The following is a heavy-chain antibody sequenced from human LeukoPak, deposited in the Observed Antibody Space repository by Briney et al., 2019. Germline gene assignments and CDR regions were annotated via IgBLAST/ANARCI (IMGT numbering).Heavy chain of an antibody. V-gene: IGHV3-11*04. CDR1: GFTFSDYY. J-gene: IGHJ3*02. CDR2: MSSSGSTI. Sequence: GGSLRLSCAASGFTFSDYYMSWIRQAPGKGREWVSYMSSSGSTIYYADSVKGRFTISRDNAKNSLYLQMNSLRAEDTAVYYCARDLGGDCSGGSCPPLGAFDIWGQGTMVTVSS. CDR3: ARDLGGDCSGGSCPPLGAFDI. D-gene: IGHD2-15*01.